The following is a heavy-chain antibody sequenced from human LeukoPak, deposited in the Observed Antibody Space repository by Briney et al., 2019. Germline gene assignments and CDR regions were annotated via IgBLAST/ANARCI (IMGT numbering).Heavy chain of an antibody. J-gene: IGHJ4*02. CDR1: GGSISSYS. CDR2: IYYSGST. D-gene: IGHD7-27*01. CDR3: ASYWGGRFDY. Sequence: SQTLSLTCPVSGGSISSYSWSWIRQPPGKGLEWIGYIYYSGSTNYNPSLKSRVTISVDTSKNQFSLKLSSVTAADTAVYYCASYWGGRFDYWGQGTLVTVSS. V-gene: IGHV4-59*01.